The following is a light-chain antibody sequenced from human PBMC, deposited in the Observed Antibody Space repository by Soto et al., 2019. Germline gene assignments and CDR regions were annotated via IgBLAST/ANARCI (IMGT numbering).Light chain of an antibody. J-gene: IGKJ2*01. CDR2: DAS. CDR3: QQYDNLPYT. CDR1: QDISRY. Sequence: DIQMTQSPSSLSASVGDRVTITCQASQDISRYLSWHQQKPGKAPQLLIHDASKLAPGVPSRFTGSGAATDFALTINSLQPEDIGTYYCQQYDNLPYTFGQGTRLEIK. V-gene: IGKV1-33*01.